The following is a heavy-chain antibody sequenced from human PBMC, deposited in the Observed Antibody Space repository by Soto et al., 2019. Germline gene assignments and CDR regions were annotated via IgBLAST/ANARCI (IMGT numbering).Heavy chain of an antibody. Sequence: QVQLVQSGAEVKKPGASVKVSCKASGYTFTSYDINWVRQATGQGLEWMGWLTPNSGNTGDAQKFQGRVTMTRNTSIITAYMELSSLRSEDTAVYYCGRGDYEIVTGYYMTDWFDPWGQGPLVTVSS. V-gene: IGHV1-8*01. D-gene: IGHD3-9*01. CDR3: GRGDYEIVTGYYMTDWFDP. CDR2: LTPNSGNT. J-gene: IGHJ5*02. CDR1: GYTFTSYD.